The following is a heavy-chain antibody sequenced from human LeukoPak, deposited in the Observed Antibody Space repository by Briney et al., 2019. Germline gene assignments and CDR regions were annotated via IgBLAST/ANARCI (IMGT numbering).Heavy chain of an antibody. D-gene: IGHD6-19*01. CDR1: GVSIRGDTYY. V-gene: IGHV4-39*01. CDR2: YHIGNT. Sequence: PSETLSLTCTVFGVSIRGDTYYWGWIRQPPGKGLEWIGNYHIGNTYYNPSLKSRVTISEDTSKNQFSLRVNSVTAADTAVYYCARLWDSTGLYFYYYMDVWGEGTTVTVSS. J-gene: IGHJ6*03. CDR3: ARLWDSTGLYFYYYMDV.